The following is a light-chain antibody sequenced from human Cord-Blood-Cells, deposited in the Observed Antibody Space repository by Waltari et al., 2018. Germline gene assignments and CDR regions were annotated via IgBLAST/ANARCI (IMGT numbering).Light chain of an antibody. V-gene: IGLV2-11*01. CDR2: DVS. CDR3: CSYAGSDTFV. CDR1: SSDVGGYNY. J-gene: IGLJ2*01. Sequence: QSALTQPRSVSGSPGQSVTISCTGTSSDVGGYNYVSWYQQHPGKAPKLMIYDVSKRPAGLPDRFSGDKSGNTAALTISGLQAEDDADYYCCSYAGSDTFVFGGGTKLTVL.